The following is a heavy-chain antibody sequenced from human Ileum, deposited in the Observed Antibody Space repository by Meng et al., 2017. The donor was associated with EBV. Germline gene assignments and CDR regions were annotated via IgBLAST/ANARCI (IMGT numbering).Heavy chain of an antibody. V-gene: IGHV4-4*02. CDR3: ASSDYYRSDY. CDR1: GGSSRRSEW. CDR2: TSHSGST. D-gene: IGHD3-22*01. J-gene: IGHJ4*02. Sequence: QVRLQEAGSGLVMRSESMVVTWAVSGGSSRRSEWWSWVRLPPGKGLEWIRETSHSGSTNYRPSLKSRVTIPLDKSKKQLSLKLNSVTAADTAVYYCASSDYYRSDYWGQGTLVTVSS.